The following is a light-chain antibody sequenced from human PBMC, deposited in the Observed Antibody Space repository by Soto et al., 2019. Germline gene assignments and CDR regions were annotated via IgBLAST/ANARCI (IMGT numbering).Light chain of an antibody. CDR2: DAS. CDR3: QQYDNLPGT. V-gene: IGKV1-33*01. Sequence: DIQMTQSPSSLSASVGDRVTITCQASQDIVIYLNWYQQKPGKAPKLLIYDASNLETGVPSRFSGSGSGTDFAFTISSLQPEDFATYYCQQYDNLPGTFGQGTKLEIK. J-gene: IGKJ2*01. CDR1: QDIVIY.